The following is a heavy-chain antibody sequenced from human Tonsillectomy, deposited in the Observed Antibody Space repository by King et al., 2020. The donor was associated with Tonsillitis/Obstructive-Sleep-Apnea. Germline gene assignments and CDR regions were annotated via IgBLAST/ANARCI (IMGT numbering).Heavy chain of an antibody. J-gene: IGHJ6*03. D-gene: IGHD3-10*01. CDR2: VKSKTDGGTK. V-gene: IGHV3-15*01. CDR1: GFTFSNAW. CDR3: TTAMDYYYFYMDV. Sequence: VQLVESGGGLVKPGGSLRLSCAASGFTFSNAWMSWVSQAPGKGMDWVGRVKSKTDGGTKDYAGPVKGRFTLSRDDSKNTLYLQMNSLKTEDTAVYYCTTAMDYYYFYMDVWGKGTPVTVS.